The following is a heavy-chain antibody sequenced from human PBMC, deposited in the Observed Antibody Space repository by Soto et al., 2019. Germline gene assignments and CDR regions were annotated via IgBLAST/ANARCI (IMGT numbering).Heavy chain of an antibody. CDR3: ARDSSTWFNWFDP. CDR2: IGTTSTYI. V-gene: IGHV3-21*01. J-gene: IGHJ5*02. Sequence: GSLRLSCAASGFTFSNYRMNWVRQAPGKGLEWVSSIGTTSTYIYYADSVKGRFTISRDNAKNSLYLQMNSLRAEDTDVYYCARDSSTWFNWFDPWGQGTLVTVSS. D-gene: IGHD6-13*01. CDR1: GFTFSNYR.